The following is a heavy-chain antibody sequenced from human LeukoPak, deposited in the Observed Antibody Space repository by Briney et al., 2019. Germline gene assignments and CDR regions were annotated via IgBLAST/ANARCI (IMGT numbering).Heavy chain of an antibody. CDR1: GGSISSSSYY. J-gene: IGHJ5*02. CDR2: IYYSGST. V-gene: IGHV4-39*01. Sequence: SETLSLTCTVSGGSISSSSYYWGWIRQPPGKGLEWIGSIYYSGSTYYNASLKSRVTISVDTSKNQFSLKLRSVTAADTAVYYCARKEGGQLVNTRRWFDPWGQGTLVTVSS. CDR3: ARKEGGQLVNTRRWFDP. D-gene: IGHD6-13*01.